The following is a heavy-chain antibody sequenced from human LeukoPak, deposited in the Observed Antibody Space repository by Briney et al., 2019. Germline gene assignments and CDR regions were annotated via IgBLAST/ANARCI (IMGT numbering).Heavy chain of an antibody. J-gene: IGHJ6*03. CDR1: GGTFSRYA. V-gene: IGHV1-69*05. CDR2: IIPIFGTA. D-gene: IGHD6-13*01. CDR3: ARSQQLPNYYYYYMDV. Sequence: GASVTVSCKASGGTFSRYAISWVRQAPGQGLEWMGGIIPIFGTANYAQKFQGRVTITTDESTSTAYMELSSLRSEDTAVYYCARSQQLPNYYYYYMDVWGKGTTVTVSS.